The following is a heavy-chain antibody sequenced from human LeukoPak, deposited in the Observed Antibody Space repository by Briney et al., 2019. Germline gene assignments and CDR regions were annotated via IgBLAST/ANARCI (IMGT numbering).Heavy chain of an antibody. Sequence: SETLSLTCSVSGGPISSSDYYWGWIRQPPGKGLEWIGRISYTGNTYYTPSLKSRVTISVDTSNTLFSLRLSSVTAGDTAVYYCARLTHSYYVDSSAYYPYYYMDVWGKGTTVTVSS. V-gene: IGHV4-39*02. CDR3: ARLTHSYYVDSSAYYPYYYMDV. J-gene: IGHJ6*03. CDR2: ISYTGNT. CDR1: GGPISSSDYY. D-gene: IGHD3-22*01.